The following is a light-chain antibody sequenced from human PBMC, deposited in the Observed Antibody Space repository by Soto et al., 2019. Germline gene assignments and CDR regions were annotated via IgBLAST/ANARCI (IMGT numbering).Light chain of an antibody. CDR1: VSVRTD. Sequence: EILMTQSPYTLSLSPVQRSTLSCRASVSVRTDLAWYQQKPGQAPRLLIYGASTRAAGVPVRFSGSGSGSEFTLTIDTLQSEDFAVYYCQQYHNWLPITFGQGTRLEI. CDR2: GAS. CDR3: QQYHNWLPIT. V-gene: IGKV3-15*01. J-gene: IGKJ5*01.